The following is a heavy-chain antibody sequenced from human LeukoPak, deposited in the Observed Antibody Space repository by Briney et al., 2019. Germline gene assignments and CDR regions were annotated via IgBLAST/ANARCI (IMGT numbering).Heavy chain of an antibody. Sequence: PSETLSLTCTVSGGSISSSSYYWGWIRQPPGKGLEWIGSIYYSGSTYYNPSLKSRVTISVDTSKNQFSLKLSSVTAADTAVYYCARGTSSDSSGYYGKTAYYFDYWGQGTLVTVSS. D-gene: IGHD3-22*01. CDR2: IYYSGST. CDR1: GGSISSSSYY. CDR3: ARGTSSDSSGYYGKTAYYFDY. J-gene: IGHJ4*02. V-gene: IGHV4-39*01.